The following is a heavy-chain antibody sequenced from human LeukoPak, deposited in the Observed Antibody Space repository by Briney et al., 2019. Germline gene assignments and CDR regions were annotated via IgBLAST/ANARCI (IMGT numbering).Heavy chain of an antibody. V-gene: IGHV3-74*01. D-gene: IGHD4-11*01. CDR2: INPDGTTT. CDR3: ARDPTVTTNGDY. Sequence: PGGSLRLSCAASGFTFSDYWMHWVRQAPGKGLVWVARINPDGTTTDYADSVKGRFTISRDNAKNSLYLQMNSLRAEDTAVYYCARDPTVTTNGDYWGQGTLVTVSS. CDR1: GFTFSDYW. J-gene: IGHJ4*02.